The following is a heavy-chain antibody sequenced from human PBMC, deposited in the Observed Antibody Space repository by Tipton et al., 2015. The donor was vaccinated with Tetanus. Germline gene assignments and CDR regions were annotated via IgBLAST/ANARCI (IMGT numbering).Heavy chain of an antibody. D-gene: IGHD3-3*01. J-gene: IGHJ4*02. V-gene: IGHV4-61*08. CDR1: GGSLRSGDHY. CDR2: ISSSGST. CDR3: ARANYDFPKKGPFDS. Sequence: TLSLTCSVSGGSLRSGDHYWSWIRQPPGKGLEWLAYISSSGSTNSNYSLKSRITMSRDTSKNQFSLKLTSVTAADTAVYYCARANYDFPKKGPFDSWGQGTLVTVSS.